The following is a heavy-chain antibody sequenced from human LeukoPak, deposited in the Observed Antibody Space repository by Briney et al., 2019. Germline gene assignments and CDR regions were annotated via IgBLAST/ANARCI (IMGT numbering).Heavy chain of an antibody. D-gene: IGHD3-16*01. V-gene: IGHV3-48*01. CDR2: ISSSSSTI. J-gene: IGHJ4*02. CDR3: ARELYDYVWGFDY. Sequence: GGSLRLSCAASGFTFSSYSMNWVRQAPGKGLEWVSYISSSSSTIYYADSVKGRFTISRDNAKNSLYLQMNSLRAEDTAVYYCARELYDYVWGFDYWGQGTLVTVSS. CDR1: GFTFSSYS.